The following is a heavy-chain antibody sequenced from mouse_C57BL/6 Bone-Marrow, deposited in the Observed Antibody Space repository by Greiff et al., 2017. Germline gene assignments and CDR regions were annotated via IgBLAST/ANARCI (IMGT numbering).Heavy chain of an antibody. Sequence: QVQLKQPGAELVKPGASVKMSCKASGYTFTSYWITWVKQRPGQGLEWIGDIYPGSGSTNYNEKFKSKVTLTVDTSSSTAYMQLSSLTSEDSAVYYCARANYDGSRGYFDVWGTGTTVTVSS. J-gene: IGHJ1*03. CDR3: ARANYDGSRGYFDV. CDR1: GYTFTSYW. CDR2: IYPGSGST. V-gene: IGHV1-55*01. D-gene: IGHD1-1*01.